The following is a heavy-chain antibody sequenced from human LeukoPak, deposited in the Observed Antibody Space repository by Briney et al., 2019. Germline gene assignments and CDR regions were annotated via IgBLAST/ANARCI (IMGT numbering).Heavy chain of an antibody. D-gene: IGHD3-3*01. CDR1: GVSFSGYY. Sequence: EPSETLSLTCAVYGVSFSGYYWSWIRQPPGKGLEWIGEINHSGSTNYNPSLKSRVTISVDTSKNQFSLKLSSVTAADTAVYYCARGYYDFWSGSAVAYFDYWGQGTLVTVSS. V-gene: IGHV4-34*01. CDR3: ARGYYDFWSGSAVAYFDY. J-gene: IGHJ4*02. CDR2: INHSGST.